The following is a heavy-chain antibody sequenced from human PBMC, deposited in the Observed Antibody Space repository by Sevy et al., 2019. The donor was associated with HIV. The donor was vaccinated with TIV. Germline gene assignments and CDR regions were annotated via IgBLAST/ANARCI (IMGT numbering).Heavy chain of an antibody. J-gene: IGHJ4*02. Sequence: GGSLRLSCAASGFTSNNFWLHWVRQAPGKGLLWVSRINSDGESTGYADFVKGRFTISRDNAKNTAYLQMNSLRADDTAIYYCARGTRGVVDSWGQGTLVTVSS. CDR3: ARGTRGVVDS. D-gene: IGHD3-10*01. CDR1: GFTSNNFW. V-gene: IGHV3-74*01. CDR2: INSDGEST.